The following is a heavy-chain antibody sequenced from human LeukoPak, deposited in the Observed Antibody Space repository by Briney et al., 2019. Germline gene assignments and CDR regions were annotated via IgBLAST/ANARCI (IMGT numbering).Heavy chain of an antibody. D-gene: IGHD3-10*01. CDR1: GFTVSSNY. Sequence: GGSLRLSCSASGFTVSSNYMSWVRQAPGKGLESVSVIYSGGSTYYADSVKGRFTISRDNSKNTLYLQMNSLRAEDTAVYYCARETVLLWFGNPHYGMDVWGKGTTVTVSS. J-gene: IGHJ6*04. CDR3: ARETVLLWFGNPHYGMDV. CDR2: IYSGGST. V-gene: IGHV3-66*01.